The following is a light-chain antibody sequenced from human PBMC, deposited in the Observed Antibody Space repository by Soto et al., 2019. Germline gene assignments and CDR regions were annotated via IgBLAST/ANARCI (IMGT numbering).Light chain of an antibody. J-gene: IGLJ3*02. CDR3: GAWDSRLSAGG. CDR2: DNS. Sequence: QSVLTQPPSVSAAPGQKVTISCFGSSSNIGNNYVAWYQQLPGTAPKLLIYDNSKRPSGIPDRFSGSRSGTSATLGITGLETGDEADYYCGAWDSRLSAGGFGGGTQLTVL. CDR1: SSNIGNNY. V-gene: IGLV1-51*01.